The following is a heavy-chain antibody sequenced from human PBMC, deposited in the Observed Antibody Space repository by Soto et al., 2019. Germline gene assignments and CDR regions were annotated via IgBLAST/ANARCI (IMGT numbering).Heavy chain of an antibody. CDR2: IIPLFGTA. CDR1: GGTFSSYA. V-gene: IGHV1-69*01. CDR3: ARDTGSYLRGYYYYGMDV. Sequence: QVQLVQSGAEVKKPGSSVKVSCKASGGTFSSYAISWVRQAPGQGLEWMGGIIPLFGTANYAQKFQGRVTITADESTSTAYMELSSLRSEDTAVYYCARDTGSYLRGYYYYGMDVWGQGTTVTVSS. D-gene: IGHD1-26*01. J-gene: IGHJ6*02.